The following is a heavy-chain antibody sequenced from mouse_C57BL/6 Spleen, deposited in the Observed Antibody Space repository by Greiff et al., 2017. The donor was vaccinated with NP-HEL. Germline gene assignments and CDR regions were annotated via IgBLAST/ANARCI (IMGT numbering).Heavy chain of an antibody. Sequence: VQLQQSGPELVKPGASVKISCKASGYTFTDYYMNWVKQSHGKSLEWIGDINPNNGGTSYNQKFKGKATLTVDKSSSTAYMELRSLTSEDSAVYYCARWVLRIDYWGQGTTLTVSS. CDR2: INPNNGGT. J-gene: IGHJ2*01. D-gene: IGHD2-14*01. V-gene: IGHV1-26*01. CDR1: GYTFTDYY. CDR3: ARWVLRIDY.